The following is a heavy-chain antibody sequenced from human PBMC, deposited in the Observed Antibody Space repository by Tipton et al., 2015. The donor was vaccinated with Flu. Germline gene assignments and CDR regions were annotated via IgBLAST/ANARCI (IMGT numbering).Heavy chain of an antibody. J-gene: IGHJ3*02. CDR2: IYYSGST. Sequence: TLSLTCTVSGGSISSSSYYWGWIRQPPGKGLEWIWSIYYSGSTYYNPSPKSRVTISVDTSKNQFSLKLSSVTAADTAVYYCAREGVAAAGRGWAFDIWGQGTMVTVSS. CDR1: GGSISSSSYY. V-gene: IGHV4-39*07. D-gene: IGHD6-13*01. CDR3: AREGVAAAGRGWAFDI.